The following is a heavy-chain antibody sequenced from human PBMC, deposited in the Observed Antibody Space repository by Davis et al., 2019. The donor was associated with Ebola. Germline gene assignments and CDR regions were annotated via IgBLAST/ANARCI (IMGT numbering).Heavy chain of an antibody. D-gene: IGHD3-16*01. CDR2: IYYSGST. J-gene: IGHJ4*02. Sequence: MPSETLSLTCAVYGETFSGYYWTWIRQPPGKGLEWIGYIYYSGSTNYNPSLKSRVTISVDTSKNQFSLKLSSVTAADTAVYYCASPLGYWGQGTLVTVSS. V-gene: IGHV4-59*08. CDR3: ASPLGY. CDR1: GETFSGYY.